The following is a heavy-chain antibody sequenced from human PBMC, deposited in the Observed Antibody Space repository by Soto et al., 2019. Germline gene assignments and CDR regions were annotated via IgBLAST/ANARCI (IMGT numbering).Heavy chain of an antibody. CDR1: GYTFTGFF. CDR2: INPNSGDT. CDR3: ASGGSTVTREFDY. V-gene: IGHV1-2*04. J-gene: IGHJ4*02. Sequence: QVQLVQSGAEVKKPGASVKVSCKASGYTFTGFFMHWVRQAPGQGLAWMGWINPNSGDTEYAQNFQGWATMTRDTSSSTAYMELSRLRSDDTAVYYCASGGSTVTREFDYWGQGTLVSVSS. D-gene: IGHD4-17*01.